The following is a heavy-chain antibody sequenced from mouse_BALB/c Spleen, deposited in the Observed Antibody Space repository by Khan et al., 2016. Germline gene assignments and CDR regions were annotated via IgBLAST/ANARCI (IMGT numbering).Heavy chain of an antibody. CDR2: IDPETGGT. Sequence: QVQLQQSGAELVRPGASVTLSCKASGYTFTDYEMHWVKQTPVHGLEWIGAIDPETGGTAYNQKFKGKATLTADKSSSTAYMELLSLTSEDSAVYYGTRAGYVNYGAYCGQGTLVTVSA. V-gene: IGHV1-15*01. D-gene: IGHD2-1*01. J-gene: IGHJ3*01. CDR3: TRAGYVNYGAY. CDR1: GYTFTDYE.